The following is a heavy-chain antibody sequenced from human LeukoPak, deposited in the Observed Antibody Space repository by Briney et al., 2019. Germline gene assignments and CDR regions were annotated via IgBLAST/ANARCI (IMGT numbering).Heavy chain of an antibody. CDR2: IYHSGST. J-gene: IGHJ4*02. V-gene: IGHV4-30-2*01. D-gene: IGHD3-10*01. CDR1: GGSISSGGYY. CDR3: ARALSAYYYGSGSYNPHYFDY. Sequence: PSETLSLTCAVSGGSISSGGYYWSWIRQPPGKGLEWMGYIYHSGSTYYNPSLKSRVTISVDRSKNQFSLKLSPVTAADTAVYYCARALSAYYYGSGSYNPHYFDYWGQGTLVTVSS.